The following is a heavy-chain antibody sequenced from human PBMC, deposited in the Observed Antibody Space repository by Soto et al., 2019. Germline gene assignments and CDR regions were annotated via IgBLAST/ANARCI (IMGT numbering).Heavy chain of an antibody. CDR2: ITPVFGTP. CDR3: ARDLPSLEVRSDGMDV. V-gene: IGHV1-69*06. Sequence: QVQLVQSGAEVKKPGSSVKVSCKVSGGTFSSYRFSWVRQAPGQGLEWMGGITPVFGTPDYAQKFQGRVTVTADRSTNTAYMELSRLTSEDTAVYYCARDLPSLEVRSDGMDVWGQGTTVTVSS. D-gene: IGHD3-10*01. J-gene: IGHJ6*02. CDR1: GGTFSSYR.